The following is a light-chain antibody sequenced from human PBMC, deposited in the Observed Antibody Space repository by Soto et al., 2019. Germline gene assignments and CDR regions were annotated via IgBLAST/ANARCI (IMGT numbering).Light chain of an antibody. Sequence: IVLSQSPAALSLTPGERATLSCRSSQSVSSYLAWYQQKPGQAHRLLIYDASNRATGIPDRFSGSGSGTDFTLTISRLEPEDFAVYYCQQYGGSLPVTFGQVRLLEIK. J-gene: IGKJ5*01. CDR3: QQYGGSLPVT. CDR1: QSVSSY. CDR2: DAS. V-gene: IGKV3-20*01.